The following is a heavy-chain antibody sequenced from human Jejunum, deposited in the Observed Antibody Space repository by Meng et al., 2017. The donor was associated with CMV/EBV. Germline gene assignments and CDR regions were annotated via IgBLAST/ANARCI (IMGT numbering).Heavy chain of an antibody. CDR2: LYEGGSA. V-gene: IGHV3-53*01. Sequence: GLGASTHPKAWVRRVVGQGLQWVSTLYEGGSAHYAPSVEGRFRISKENSANMVYLQMNSLGVEDTAVYYCAREQMGAWRGYFDCWGQGILVTVSS. CDR1: GLGASTHP. CDR3: AREQMGAWRGYFDC. J-gene: IGHJ5*01. D-gene: IGHD3-3*01.